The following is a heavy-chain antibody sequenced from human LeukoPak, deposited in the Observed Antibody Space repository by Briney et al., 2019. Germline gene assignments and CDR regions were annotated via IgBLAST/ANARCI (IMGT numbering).Heavy chain of an antibody. CDR1: GYTFTSYG. CDR3: ARDDDGIDY. J-gene: IGHJ4*02. CDR2: INPKSGGT. Sequence: ASVKVSCKASGYTFTSYGISWVRQAPGQGLEWMGWINPKSGGTNYAQKFQGRVTMTRETSISTAYMELTSLTSDDTAVYYCARDDDGIDYWGQGTLVIVSS. D-gene: IGHD1-26*01. V-gene: IGHV1-2*02.